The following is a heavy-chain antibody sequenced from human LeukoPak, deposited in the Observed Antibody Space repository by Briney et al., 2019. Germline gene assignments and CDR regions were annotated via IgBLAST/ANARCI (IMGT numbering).Heavy chain of an antibody. CDR1: GGSISTYY. CDR2: IYTSGST. D-gene: IGHD2-21*02. J-gene: IGHJ6*03. V-gene: IGHV4-4*07. CDR3: ARTNCGGDCRGYYYSYYMDV. Sequence: SETLSLTRTVSGGSISTYYWSWIRQPAGKGLEWIGRIYTSGSTNYNPSLKSRITISVDTSKKQFSLKLSSVTAADTAVYYCARTNCGGDCRGYYYSYYMDVWGKGTTVTISS.